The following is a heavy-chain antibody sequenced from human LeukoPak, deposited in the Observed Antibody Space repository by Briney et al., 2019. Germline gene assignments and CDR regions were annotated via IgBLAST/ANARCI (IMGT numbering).Heavy chain of an antibody. V-gene: IGHV4-34*01. Sequence: SETLSLTCAVYGGSFSGYYWSWIRQPPGKGLEWIGEINHSGSTNYNPSLKSRVTISVDTSKNQFSLKLSSVTAADTAVYYCARDGSREGCGDYASVDAFDIWGQGTMVTVSS. D-gene: IGHD4-17*01. CDR3: ARDGSREGCGDYASVDAFDI. J-gene: IGHJ3*02. CDR1: GGSFSGYY. CDR2: INHSGST.